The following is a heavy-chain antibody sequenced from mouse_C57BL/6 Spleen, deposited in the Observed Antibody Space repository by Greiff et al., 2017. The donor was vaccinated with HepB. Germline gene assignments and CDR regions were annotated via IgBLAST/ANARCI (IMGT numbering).Heavy chain of an antibody. V-gene: IGHV5-6*01. CDR1: GFTFSSYG. Sequence: EVKLMESGGDLVKPGGSLKLSCAASGFTFSSYGMSWVRQTPDKRLEWVATISSGGSYTYYPDSVKGRFTISRDNAKNTMYLQMTSLKSEDTAMYYCARHEDYYGSDYLDYWGQGTTLTVAS. CDR3: ARHEDYYGSDYLDY. D-gene: IGHD1-1*01. J-gene: IGHJ2*01. CDR2: ISSGGSYT.